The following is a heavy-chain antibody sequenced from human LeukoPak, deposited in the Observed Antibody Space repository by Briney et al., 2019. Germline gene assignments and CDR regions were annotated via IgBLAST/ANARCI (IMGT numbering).Heavy chain of an antibody. CDR1: GFTFSSYG. V-gene: IGHV3-30*03. D-gene: IGHD6-19*01. CDR2: ISYDGSNK. CDR3: TSQWLRPTNDYYYYYGMDV. Sequence: GGSLRLSCAASGFTFSSYGMHWVRQAPGKGLEWVAVISYDGSNKYYADSVKGRFTISRDNSKNTLYLQMNSLKTEDTAVYYCTSQWLRPTNDYYYYYGMDVWGQGTTVTVSS. J-gene: IGHJ6*02.